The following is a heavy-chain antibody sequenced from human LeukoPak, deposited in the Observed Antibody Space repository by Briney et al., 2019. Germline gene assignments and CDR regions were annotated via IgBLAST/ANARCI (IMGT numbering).Heavy chain of an antibody. V-gene: IGHV4-39*07. D-gene: IGHD6-19*01. CDR1: GGSISSSSYY. J-gene: IGHJ6*02. CDR2: IYYSGST. CDR3: ARDFSSGWERNYYYGMDV. Sequence: SETLSLTCTVSGGSISSSSYYWGWIRQPPGKGLEWIGSIYYSGSTYYNPSLKSRVTISVDTSKNQFSLKLSSVTAADTAVYYCARDFSSGWERNYYYGMDVWGQGTTVTVSS.